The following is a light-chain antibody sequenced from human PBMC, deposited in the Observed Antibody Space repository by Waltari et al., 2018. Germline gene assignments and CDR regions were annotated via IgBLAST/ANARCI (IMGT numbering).Light chain of an antibody. CDR2: EVS. Sequence: QSPLTQPASVPGSPGQSITIPCTGTDSDVGAYNFLSWYRQHPGKAPHLISYEVSERPPGISDRFSGSKSDNTASLTISGLQADDEAVYYCSSYTTSNAPGVFGTGTKVTVL. V-gene: IGLV2-14*01. J-gene: IGLJ1*01. CDR3: SSYTTSNAPGV. CDR1: DSDVGAYNF.